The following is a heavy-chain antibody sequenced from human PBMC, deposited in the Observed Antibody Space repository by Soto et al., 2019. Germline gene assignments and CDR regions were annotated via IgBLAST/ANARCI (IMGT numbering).Heavy chain of an antibody. J-gene: IGHJ4*02. CDR2: ISPNSGAT. D-gene: IGHD3-10*01. Sequence: ASVKVSCKASGYTFSDHYMHWVRQAPGQEFEWTGWISPNSGATMFAPKFQDRVILTRDESTRTAYMDLGRLTSDDTAMYYCARGDFNYGQYFFDSWGLGTLVTVSS. CDR1: GYTFSDHY. CDR3: ARGDFNYGQYFFDS. V-gene: IGHV1-2*02.